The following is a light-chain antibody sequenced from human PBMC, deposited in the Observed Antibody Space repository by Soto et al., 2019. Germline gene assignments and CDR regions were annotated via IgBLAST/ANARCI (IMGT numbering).Light chain of an antibody. CDR3: QQYDTSPVT. CDR2: GAS. J-gene: IGKJ2*01. Sequence: EIVLTQSPGTLSLSPGERATLSCRASQSFHTNYLAWYQHRPGQAPRLLIYGASIRASGIPERFSGRGSGTDFTLTISRLEPEDFAVYYCQQYDTSPVTFGQGTKLEI. CDR1: QSFHTNY. V-gene: IGKV3-20*01.